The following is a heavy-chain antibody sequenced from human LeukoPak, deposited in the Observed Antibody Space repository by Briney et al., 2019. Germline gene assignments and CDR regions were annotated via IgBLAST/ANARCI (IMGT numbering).Heavy chain of an antibody. CDR1: GFTFSNYW. CDR3: TRDLNSGGSC. J-gene: IGHJ4*02. D-gene: IGHD2-15*01. V-gene: IGHV3-53*01. Sequence: GGSLRLSCEVSGFTFSNYWMNWVRQAPGKGLEWVSVIHSGGNTYYADSVKGRFTISRDNSKNTLYLQMNSLRAEDTAVYYCTRDLNSGGSCWGQGTLVTVSS. CDR2: IHSGGNT.